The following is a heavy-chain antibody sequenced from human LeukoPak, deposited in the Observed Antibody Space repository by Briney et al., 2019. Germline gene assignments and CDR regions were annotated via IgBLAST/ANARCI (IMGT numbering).Heavy chain of an antibody. Sequence: SETLSLTCTVSGGSISSYYWSWIRQHPGTGLEWMGFIYYSGSSYYNPSLKSRVTMSVDTSKNQFSLKLTSVTAADTAFYYCAGADRHDYGEDYWGQGTLVTVSS. V-gene: IGHV4-59*04. CDR3: AGADRHDYGEDY. D-gene: IGHD4-17*01. J-gene: IGHJ4*02. CDR1: GGSISSYY. CDR2: IYYSGSS.